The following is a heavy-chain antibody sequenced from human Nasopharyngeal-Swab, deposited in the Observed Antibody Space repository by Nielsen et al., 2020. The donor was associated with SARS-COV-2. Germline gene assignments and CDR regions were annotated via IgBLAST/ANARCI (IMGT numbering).Heavy chain of an antibody. D-gene: IGHD1-26*01. CDR2: ISAYNGDT. CDR1: GYTFTSYD. V-gene: IGHV1-18*01. Sequence: ASVKVSCKASGYTFTSYDINWVRQATGQGLEWMGWISAYNGDTNYAQKLQGRVTMTTDTSTSTAYMELRSLRSDDTAVYYCARERGSYSNAGGYYYYMDVWGKGTTVTVSS. J-gene: IGHJ6*03. CDR3: ARERGSYSNAGGYYYYMDV.